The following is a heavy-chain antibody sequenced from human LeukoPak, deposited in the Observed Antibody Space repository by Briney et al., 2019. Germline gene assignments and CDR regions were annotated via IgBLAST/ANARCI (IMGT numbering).Heavy chain of an antibody. D-gene: IGHD1-26*01. J-gene: IGHJ4*02. CDR1: GYSFTSYW. Sequence: GESLKVSCKGSGYSFTSYWISWVRQMPGKGLEWMERIDPSDSYTNYSPSFQGHVTISADKSISTAYLQWSSLKASDTAMYYCARLGELLPDYWGQGTLVTVSS. CDR2: IDPSDSYT. V-gene: IGHV5-10-1*01. CDR3: ARLGELLPDY.